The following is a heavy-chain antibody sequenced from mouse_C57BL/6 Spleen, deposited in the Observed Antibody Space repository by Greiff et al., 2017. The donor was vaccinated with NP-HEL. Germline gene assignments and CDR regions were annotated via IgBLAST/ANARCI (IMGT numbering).Heavy chain of an antibody. CDR2: IDPSDSYT. V-gene: IGHV1-69*01. CDR3: ARGGGNFAY. J-gene: IGHJ3*01. Sequence: VKLQQPGAELVMPGASVKLSCKASGYTFTSYWMHWVKQRPGQGLEWIGEIDPSDSYTNYNQKFKGKSTLTVDKSSSTAYMQLSSLTSEDSAVYYCARGGGNFAYWGQGTLVTVSA. D-gene: IGHD2-1*01. CDR1: GYTFTSYW.